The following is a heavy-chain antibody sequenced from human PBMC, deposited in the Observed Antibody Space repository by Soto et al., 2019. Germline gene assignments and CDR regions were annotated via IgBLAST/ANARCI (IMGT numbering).Heavy chain of an antibody. D-gene: IGHD3-22*01. V-gene: IGHV1-69*06. CDR1: GGTFSSYA. CDR2: IIPIFGTA. CDR3: ARSITMIVVVYYYYGMDV. J-gene: IGHJ6*02. Sequence: AASVKVSCKASGGTFSSYAISWVRQAPGQGLEWMGGIIPIFGTANYAQKFQGRVTITADKSTSTAYMELSSLRSEDTAVYYCARSITMIVVVYYYYGMDVWGQGTTVTVSS.